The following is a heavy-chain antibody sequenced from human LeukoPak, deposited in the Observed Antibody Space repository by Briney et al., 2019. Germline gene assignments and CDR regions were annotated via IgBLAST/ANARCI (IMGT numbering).Heavy chain of an antibody. Sequence: SQTLTLTCTVSGGSIINSDYYWGWIRQPPGKGLEWIGYIYYGGSTYYNPSLKSRLTISVDTSKNQFSLKLSSVTAADTAVYYCARSPYRLFYFDYWGQGTLVTVSS. V-gene: IGHV4-30-4*08. CDR3: ARSPYRLFYFDY. J-gene: IGHJ4*02. CDR2: IYYGGST. D-gene: IGHD5-18*01. CDR1: GGSIINSDYY.